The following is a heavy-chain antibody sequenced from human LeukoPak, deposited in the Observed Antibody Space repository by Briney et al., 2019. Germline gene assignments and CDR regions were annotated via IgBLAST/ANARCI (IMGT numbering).Heavy chain of an antibody. CDR1: GGTFSSYA. V-gene: IGHV1-69*13. J-gene: IGHJ3*02. CDR3: ARSSTTAMVTVMGAFDI. CDR2: IIPIFGTA. Sequence: SVKVSCKASGGTFSSYAISWVRLAPGQGLEWMGGIIPIFGTANYAQKFQGRVTITADESTSTAYMELSSLRSEDTAVYYCARSSTTAMVTVMGAFDIWGQGTMVTVSS. D-gene: IGHD5-18*01.